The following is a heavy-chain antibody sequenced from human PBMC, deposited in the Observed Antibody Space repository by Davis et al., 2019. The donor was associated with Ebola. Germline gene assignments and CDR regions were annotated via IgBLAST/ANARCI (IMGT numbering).Heavy chain of an antibody. V-gene: IGHV3-23*01. J-gene: IGHJ4*02. D-gene: IGHD3-3*01. CDR2: ISGSGGNT. CDR3: AKQVGNFWSGYF. CDR1: GFIFNTYA. Sequence: GGSLRLSCAASGFIFNTYAMSWVRQAPGKGLEWVSRISGSGGNTYYADSVKGRITISRDNSKSTLYLQLNSLRAEDTAVYYCAKQVGNFWSGYFWGQGTLVTVSS.